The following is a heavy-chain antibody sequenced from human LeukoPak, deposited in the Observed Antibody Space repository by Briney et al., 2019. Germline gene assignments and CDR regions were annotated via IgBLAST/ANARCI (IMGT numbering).Heavy chain of an antibody. D-gene: IGHD3-22*01. Sequence: SETLSLTCTVSGGSISSGSYYWSWIRQPAGKGLEWIGRIYTSGSTNYNPSLKSRVTISVDTSKNQFSLKLSSVTAADTAVYYCARVVRMDAFDIWGQGTMVTVSS. J-gene: IGHJ3*02. CDR2: IYTSGST. CDR1: GGSISSGSYY. V-gene: IGHV4-61*02. CDR3: ARVVRMDAFDI.